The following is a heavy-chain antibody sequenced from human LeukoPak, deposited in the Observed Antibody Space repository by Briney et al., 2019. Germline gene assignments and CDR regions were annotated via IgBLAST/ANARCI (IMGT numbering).Heavy chain of an antibody. J-gene: IGHJ5*02. CDR2: FYSSGST. Sequence: SETLSLTCTVSGGSISSYYWSWIRQPAGKGLGWIGRFYSSGSTINNTSRKSRVTMSVDTSNTQFSLNLISVTSTDTAVYYCARGAYYDCWSGYDQANWFDPWGQGTL. CDR3: ARGAYYDCWSGYDQANWFDP. V-gene: IGHV4-4*07. D-gene: IGHD3-3*01. CDR1: GGSISSYY.